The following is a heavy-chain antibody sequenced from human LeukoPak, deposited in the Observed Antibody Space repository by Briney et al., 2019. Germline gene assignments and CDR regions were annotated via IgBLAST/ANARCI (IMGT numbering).Heavy chain of an antibody. D-gene: IGHD5-18*01. Sequence: KPGGSLRLSCVASGLTFSNAWMSWVRQAPGKGLEWVGRIKRKTDGETTDYAAPVKGRFTISRDDSKNTLYVQMNSLKTEDTAVYYCTTAGERKCSYGINWGQGTLVTVSS. J-gene: IGHJ1*01. CDR2: IKRKTDGETT. CDR1: GLTFSNAW. CDR3: TTAGERKCSYGIN. V-gene: IGHV3-15*01.